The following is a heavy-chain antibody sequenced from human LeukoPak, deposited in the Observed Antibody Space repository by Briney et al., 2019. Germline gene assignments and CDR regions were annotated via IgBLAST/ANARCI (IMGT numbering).Heavy chain of an antibody. D-gene: IGHD2-15*01. CDR3: ARVDIVDYYYYMDV. Sequence: GASVKVSCKASGYTFTGYYMHWVRQAPGQALAWMGWINPNSGGRNYAQKFQGRVTMNRDTSISTAYMELSRLRSDDTAVYYCARVDIVDYYYYMDVWGKGTTVTVSS. J-gene: IGHJ6*03. CDR2: INPNSGGR. CDR1: GYTFTGYY. V-gene: IGHV1-2*02.